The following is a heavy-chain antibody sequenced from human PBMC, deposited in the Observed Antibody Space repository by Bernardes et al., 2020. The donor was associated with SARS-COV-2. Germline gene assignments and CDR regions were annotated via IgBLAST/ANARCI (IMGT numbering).Heavy chain of an antibody. Sequence: TVTSSVVYGVLHAKQQELEWIVLMNPNSGNTDYAQKFQCRVTMTRNTSISTAYMELSSLRSEDTAVYYCASPYYYDSSGWGSAFDIWVQGTMVTVSS. J-gene: IGHJ3*02. CDR2: MNPNSGNT. V-gene: IGHV1-8*01. D-gene: IGHD3-22*01. CDR3: ASPYYYDSSGWGSAFDI. CDR1: TVTSSV.